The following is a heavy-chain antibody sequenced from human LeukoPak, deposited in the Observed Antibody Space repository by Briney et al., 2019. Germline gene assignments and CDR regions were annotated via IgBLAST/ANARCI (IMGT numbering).Heavy chain of an antibody. Sequence: GGSLRLSCAASGFTFSSYSMNWVRQAPGKGLEWVANIKQDGSEIYYVDSVKGRFTISRDNAKNSLCLRMNSLRAEDTAVYYCARDGGKSDCGGDCYNFYDGGAFDIWGQGTMVTVSS. CDR2: IKQDGSEI. D-gene: IGHD2-21*02. V-gene: IGHV3-7*01. CDR3: ARDGGKSDCGGDCYNFYDGGAFDI. J-gene: IGHJ3*02. CDR1: GFTFSSYS.